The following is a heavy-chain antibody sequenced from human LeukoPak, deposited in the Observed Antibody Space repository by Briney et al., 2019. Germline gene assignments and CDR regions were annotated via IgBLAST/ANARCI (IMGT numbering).Heavy chain of an antibody. CDR3: ARGYYGSGSFFDY. CDR2: IYYSGST. V-gene: IGHV4-61*01. CDR1: GGSVRSGSYY. D-gene: IGHD3-10*01. Sequence: SGTLSLTCTVSGGSVRSGSYYWSWIRQPPGKGLEWIGYIYYSGSTNYNPSLRSRVTISVDTSKNQFSLKLSSVTAADTAVYYCARGYYGSGSFFDYWGQGTLVTVSS. J-gene: IGHJ4*02.